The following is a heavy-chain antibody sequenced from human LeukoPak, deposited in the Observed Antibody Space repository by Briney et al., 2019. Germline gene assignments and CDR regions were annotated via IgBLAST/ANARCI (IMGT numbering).Heavy chain of an antibody. D-gene: IGHD1-7*01. CDR2: ISGSVGRT. Sequence: PGGSLRLSCAASGFTFSSYAMTWVRQAPRKGLEWVSAISGSVGRTYYADSVRGRFTISRDNSQNTLYLQMHSLRAEDTAVYYCARDPPRELRGFHRYYYMDVWGKGTTVTVSS. V-gene: IGHV3-23*01. CDR3: ARDPPRELRGFHRYYYMDV. J-gene: IGHJ6*03. CDR1: GFTFSSYA.